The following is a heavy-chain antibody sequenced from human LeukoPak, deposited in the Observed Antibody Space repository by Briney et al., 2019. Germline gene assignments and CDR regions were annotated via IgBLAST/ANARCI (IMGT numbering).Heavy chain of an antibody. D-gene: IGHD4-23*01. CDR3: AKDLTTMAVEVNWFDP. CDR1: GFTFSSYG. Sequence: GGSLRLSCAASGFTFSSYGMHWVRQPPGKGLEWVAVIWYDGSNKYYADSVKGRFTISRDNSKNTLYLQMNSLRAEDTAVYYCAKDLTTMAVEVNWFDPWGQGTLVTVSS. V-gene: IGHV3-30*02. CDR2: IWYDGSNK. J-gene: IGHJ5*02.